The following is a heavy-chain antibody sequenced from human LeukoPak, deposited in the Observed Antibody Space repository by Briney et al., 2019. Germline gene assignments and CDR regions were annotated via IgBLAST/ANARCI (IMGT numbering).Heavy chain of an antibody. D-gene: IGHD2-15*01. J-gene: IGHJ5*02. CDR2: ISAYNGNT. V-gene: IGHV1-18*01. CDR1: GYTFTSYG. CDR3: ARDREVEGWFDP. Sequence: ASVKVSCEASGYTFTSYGISWVRQAPGQGLEWMGWISAYNGNTNYAQKLQGRVTMTTDTSTSTAYMELRSLRSDDTAVYYCARDREVEGWFDPWGQGTLVTVSS.